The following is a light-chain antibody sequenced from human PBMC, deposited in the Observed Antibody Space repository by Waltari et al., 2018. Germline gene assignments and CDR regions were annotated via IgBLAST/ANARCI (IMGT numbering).Light chain of an antibody. Sequence: QSALTQPASVSGSPGQSITISCTGTSSDFGRYDLVSWYQQHPGKAPKMMISEVNRRPSGVSNRFSGSKSGNTASLTISGLQAEDEAEYYCCSYAGSDTPLYVFGSGTKVTVL. CDR1: SSDFGRYDL. V-gene: IGLV2-23*02. J-gene: IGLJ1*01. CDR2: EVN. CDR3: CSYAGSDTPLYV.